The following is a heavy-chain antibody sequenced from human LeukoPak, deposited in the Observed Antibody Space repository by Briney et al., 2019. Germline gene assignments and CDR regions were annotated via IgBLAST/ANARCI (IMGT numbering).Heavy chain of an antibody. J-gene: IGHJ4*02. CDR2: INGGSGNT. CDR1: GYTFIDYT. V-gene: IGHV1-3*01. D-gene: IGHD3-22*01. Sequence: ASVKVSCKASGYTFIDYTMHWLRQAPGQRLDWMGWINGGSGNTKYLPEFQGRVTITRDTSASTGYMELSSLRSEDTAVYYCANPRYDSSGYYYVDWGQGTLVTVSS. CDR3: ANPRYDSSGYYYVD.